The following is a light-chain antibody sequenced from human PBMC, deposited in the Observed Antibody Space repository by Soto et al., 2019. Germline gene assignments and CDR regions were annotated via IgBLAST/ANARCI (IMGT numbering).Light chain of an antibody. CDR1: ETVNSNY. V-gene: IGKV3-20*01. CDR3: QQYVSLPIT. CDR2: GAS. Sequence: DIVFTQSPGTLSLSPGERATLSCRASETVNSNYLAWYQQKRGQAPRLLIYGASSRATGIPDRFSGSGSGTDFTLTINRVAPEDFAVYYCQQYVSLPITFGQGTRLEIK. J-gene: IGKJ5*01.